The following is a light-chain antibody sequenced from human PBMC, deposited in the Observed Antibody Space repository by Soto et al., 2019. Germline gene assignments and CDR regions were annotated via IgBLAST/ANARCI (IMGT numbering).Light chain of an antibody. CDR2: RND. J-gene: IGLJ2*01. V-gene: IGLV1-47*01. CDR1: FSNLGSNF. CDR3: AAWDDSLRGVV. Sequence: QSVLTQPPSASGTPGQRVTISCSGTFSNLGSNFVFWYQQLPGAAPKLLISRNDQRPSGAPDRFSGSKCGTSASLAISGLRSEDEADYHCAAWDDSLRGVVFGGGTKLTVL.